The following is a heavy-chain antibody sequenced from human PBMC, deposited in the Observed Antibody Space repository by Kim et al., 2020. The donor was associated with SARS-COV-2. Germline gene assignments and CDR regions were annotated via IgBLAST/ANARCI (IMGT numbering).Heavy chain of an antibody. Sequence: SVKVSCKASGGTFSSYAISWVRQAPGQGLEWMGGIIPIFGTANYAQKFQDRVTITADESTSTAYMELSSLRSEDTAVYYCARGEGPNYDILTGYYNNYYYYGMDVWGQGTTVTVSS. CDR2: IIPIFGTA. CDR3: ARGEGPNYDILTGYYNNYYYYGMDV. CDR1: GGTFSSYA. J-gene: IGHJ6*02. D-gene: IGHD3-9*01. V-gene: IGHV1-69*13.